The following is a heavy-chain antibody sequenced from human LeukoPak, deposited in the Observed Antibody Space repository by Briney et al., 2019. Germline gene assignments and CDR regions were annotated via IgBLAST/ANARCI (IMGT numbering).Heavy chain of an antibody. J-gene: IGHJ6*03. CDR1: GGSFSGYY. CDR2: INHSGST. V-gene: IGHV4-34*01. CDR3: ARSAVRADYYYYMDV. Sequence: SETLSLTCAVYGGSFSGYYWSWIRQPPGKGLEWIGEINHSGSTNYNPSLKSRVTISVDTSKNQFSLKLSSVTAEDTAVYYCARSAVRADYYYYMDVWGKGTTVTVSS. D-gene: IGHD2-2*01.